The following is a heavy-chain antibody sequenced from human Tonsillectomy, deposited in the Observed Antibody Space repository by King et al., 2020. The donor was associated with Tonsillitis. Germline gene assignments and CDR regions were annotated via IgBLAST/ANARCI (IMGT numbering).Heavy chain of an antibody. CDR2: IFSNDEK. CDR1: GFSLNNARMG. CDR3: ARMQYDLWSGHHNWFDP. D-gene: IGHD3-3*01. J-gene: IGHJ5*02. Sequence: VTLKESGPVLVKPTETLTLTCTVSGFSLNNARMGVSWIRQPPGKALEWLAHIFSNDEKSYSTSLRSRLTISKDTSKSQVVLTMTNMDPVDTATSYCARMQYDLWSGHHNWFDPWGQGTLVTVSS. V-gene: IGHV2-26*01.